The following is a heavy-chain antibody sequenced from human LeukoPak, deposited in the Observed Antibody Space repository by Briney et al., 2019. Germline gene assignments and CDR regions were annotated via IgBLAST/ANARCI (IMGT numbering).Heavy chain of an antibody. CDR1: GGTFSSYA. D-gene: IGHD3-22*01. J-gene: IGHJ4*02. V-gene: IGHV1-69*05. CDR2: IIPIFGTA. Sequence: ASVKVSRKASGGTFSSYAISWVRQAPGQGLEWMGGIIPIFGTANYAQKFQGRVTITTDESTSTAYMELSSLRSEDTAVYYCARAQGYYDSSGYRYYYFDYWGQGTLVTVSS. CDR3: ARAQGYYDSSGYRYYYFDY.